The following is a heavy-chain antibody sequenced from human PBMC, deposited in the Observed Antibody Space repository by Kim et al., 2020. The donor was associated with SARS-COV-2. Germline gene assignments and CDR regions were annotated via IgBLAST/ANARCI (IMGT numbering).Heavy chain of an antibody. D-gene: IGHD2-21*01. J-gene: IGHJ4*02. CDR2: SYT. V-gene: IGHV5-10-1*01. Sequence: SYTHYSPSFQGHVTISADKSISTAYLQWTSLKASDSATYYCARHFSYSYAYWGQGTLVTVSS. CDR3: ARHFSYSYAY.